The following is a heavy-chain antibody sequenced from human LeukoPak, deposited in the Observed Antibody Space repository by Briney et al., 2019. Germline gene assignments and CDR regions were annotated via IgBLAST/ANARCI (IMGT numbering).Heavy chain of an antibody. J-gene: IGHJ4*02. Sequence: GGSLRLSCAASGFTFSGSAMHWVRQASGKGREWVGRVRSNLNNYATAYAAAVKGRFTISRDDSKNTAYLQMNSLKTEDTAVYYCTSLIQMAAPTPDYWGQGTPVTVSS. CDR3: TSLIQMAAPTPDY. CDR1: GFTFSGSA. D-gene: IGHD1-1*01. CDR2: VRSNLNNYAT. V-gene: IGHV3-73*01.